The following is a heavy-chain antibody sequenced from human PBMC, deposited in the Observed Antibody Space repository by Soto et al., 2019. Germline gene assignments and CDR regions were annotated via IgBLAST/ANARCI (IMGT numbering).Heavy chain of an antibody. CDR1: GYTFTSYY. D-gene: IGHD6-19*01. CDR3: AGSSSGWYYFDY. Sequence: QVQLVQSGAEAQKPGASVKVSCKASGYTFTSYYMHWVRKAPGQGLEWMGIINPSGGSPSYAQKFQGRVTMTRDTSTSTVYMELSSLRSEDTAVYYCAGSSSGWYYFDYWGQGTLVTVSS. J-gene: IGHJ4*02. CDR2: INPSGGSP. V-gene: IGHV1-46*01.